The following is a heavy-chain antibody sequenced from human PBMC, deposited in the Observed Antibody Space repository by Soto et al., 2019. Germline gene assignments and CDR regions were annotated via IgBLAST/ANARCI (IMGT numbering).Heavy chain of an antibody. V-gene: IGHV1-18*01. D-gene: IGHD3-9*01. J-gene: IGHJ4*02. CDR1: GYAFTHFY. Sequence: AGVTVSCNASGYAFTHFYITWGRQAPGRGREWMGAISPHNFNTNYAQKFRGRVTLTTEKSTNTAYMDLRSLTSDDAAVYYCARDEGGYDILTGYYKAHHVDDGGQGGPVTVSS. CDR3: ARDEGGYDILTGYYKAHHVDD. CDR2: ISPHNFNT.